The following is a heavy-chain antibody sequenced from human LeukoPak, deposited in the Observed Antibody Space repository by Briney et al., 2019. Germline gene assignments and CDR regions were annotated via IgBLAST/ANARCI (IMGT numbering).Heavy chain of an antibody. D-gene: IGHD4-17*01. J-gene: IGHJ4*02. CDR3: ARETGLGDYVFFDY. V-gene: IGHV3-7*01. CDR2: IKQDGSEK. Sequence: GGSLRLSCAASGFTFSSYWMSWVRQAPGKGLEWVANIKQDGSEKYYVDSVKGRFTISRDNAKNSLYLQMNSLRAEDTAVYYCARETGLGDYVFFDYWGQGTLVTVSS. CDR1: GFTFSSYW.